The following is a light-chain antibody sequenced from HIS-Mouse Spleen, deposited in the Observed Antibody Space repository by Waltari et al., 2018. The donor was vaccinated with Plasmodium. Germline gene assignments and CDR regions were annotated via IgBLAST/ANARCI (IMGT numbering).Light chain of an antibody. V-gene: IGLV3-1*01. CDR2: QDS. Sequence: SYELTQPPSVSVSPVQAASITCSGANLGAKYACWYQQKPGQSPVLVIYQDSKRPSGIPERFSGSNSGNTATLTISGTQAMDEADYYCQAWDSSTAWVFGGGTKLTVL. CDR1: NLGAKY. CDR3: QAWDSSTAWV. J-gene: IGLJ2*01.